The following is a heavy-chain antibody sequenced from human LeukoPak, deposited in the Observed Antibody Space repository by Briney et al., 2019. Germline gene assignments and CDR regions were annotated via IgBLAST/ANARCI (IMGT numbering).Heavy chain of an antibody. CDR2: INYSEST. J-gene: IGHJ4*02. D-gene: IGHD5-12*01. CDR1: GASISSYY. Sequence: SETLSLTCTVSGASISSYYWCWIRQPPGKGLEWIGYINYSESTNYNPSLKSRVTISVDTSKNQFSLKLSSVTAADTAVYYCARSGYGDPFYFDYWGQGTLVTVSS. CDR3: ARSGYGDPFYFDY. V-gene: IGHV4-59*01.